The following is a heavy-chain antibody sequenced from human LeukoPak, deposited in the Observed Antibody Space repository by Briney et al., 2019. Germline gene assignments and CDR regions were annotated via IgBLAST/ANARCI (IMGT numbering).Heavy chain of an antibody. CDR3: ARLLGYSADY. D-gene: IGHD2-15*01. CDR2: IYPADSDT. J-gene: IGHJ4*02. V-gene: IGHV5-51*01. CDR1: GYGFPTYW. Sequence: GESLKISCKGSGYGFPTYWIGWVRQMPGKGLEWMGIIYPADSDTRYSPSFQGQVTISADKSISTAYLQWSSLKASDSAIYYCARLLGYSADYWGQGTLVTVSS.